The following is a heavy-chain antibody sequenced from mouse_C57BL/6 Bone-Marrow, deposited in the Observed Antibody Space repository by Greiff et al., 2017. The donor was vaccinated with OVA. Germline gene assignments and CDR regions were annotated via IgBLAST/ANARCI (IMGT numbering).Heavy chain of an antibody. CDR2: IRSKSSNYAT. J-gene: IGHJ4*01. Sequence: EVKLVESGGGLVQPKGSLKLSCAASGFTFNTYAMHWVRQAPGKGLEWVARIRSKSSNYATYYADSVKDRFTISRDDSQSMLYLQMNNLETEDTAMYYCVRDRAYYGSRDYAMDYWGQGTSGTVSS. V-gene: IGHV10-3*01. CDR1: GFTFNTYA. CDR3: VRDRAYYGSRDYAMDY. D-gene: IGHD1-1*01.